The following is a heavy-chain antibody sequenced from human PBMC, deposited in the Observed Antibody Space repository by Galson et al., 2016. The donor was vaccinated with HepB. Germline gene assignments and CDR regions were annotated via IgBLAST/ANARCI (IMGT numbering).Heavy chain of an antibody. D-gene: IGHD1-26*01. J-gene: IGHJ4*02. V-gene: IGHV3-21*01. CDR1: GFTFSDYW. CDR3: ARAQPFYSGSYYAPFDY. CDR2: ISSSSSYI. Sequence: SLRLSCAASGFTFSDYWMSRVRQAPGKGLEWVSSISSSSSYIYYADSVKGRFTISRDNAKNSLYLQMNSLRADDTAVYYCARAQPFYSGSYYAPFDYWGQGTLVAVSS.